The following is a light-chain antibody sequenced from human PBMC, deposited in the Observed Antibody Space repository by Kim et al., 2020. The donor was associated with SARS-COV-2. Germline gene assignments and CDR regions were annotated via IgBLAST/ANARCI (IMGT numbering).Light chain of an antibody. V-gene: IGKV1D-13*01. CDR2: DAS. CDR1: QGISSA. CDR3: QQFNNYLT. Sequence: AIQLTQSTSSLSASVGDRVTITCRASQGISSALAWYQQKPGKAPKLLIYDASSLESGVPSRFGGSGSGTDFTLTISSLQPEDFATYYCQQFNNYLTFGGGTKVDIK. J-gene: IGKJ4*01.